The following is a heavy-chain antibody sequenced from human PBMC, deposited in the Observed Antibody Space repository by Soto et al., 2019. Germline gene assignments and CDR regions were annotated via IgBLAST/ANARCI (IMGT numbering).Heavy chain of an antibody. Sequence: QVQLVQSGAEVKKPGASVKVSCKASGYTFTSYGISWVRQAPGQGLEWMGWISAYNGNTNYAQKLQGRVTMTTDTSTSTDYMELRSLRSDDTAVYYCARVGQWRVPEDYYYYYGMDVWGQGTTVTVSS. V-gene: IGHV1-18*01. D-gene: IGHD6-19*01. CDR2: ISAYNGNT. CDR3: ARVGQWRVPEDYYYYYGMDV. J-gene: IGHJ6*02. CDR1: GYTFTSYG.